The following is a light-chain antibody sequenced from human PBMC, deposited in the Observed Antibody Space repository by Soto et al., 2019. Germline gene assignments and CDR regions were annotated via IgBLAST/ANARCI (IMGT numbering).Light chain of an antibody. CDR1: QTISSC. CDR2: KAS. Sequence: DIQMTQSPSTLSGSVGDRVTITCRASQTISSCLAWYQQKPGKAPKLLIYKASTLKSGVPSRFSGSGSGTEFTLTISSLQPDDFATYYCQHDNSYSEAFGQGTKVELK. V-gene: IGKV1-5*03. J-gene: IGKJ1*01. CDR3: QHDNSYSEA.